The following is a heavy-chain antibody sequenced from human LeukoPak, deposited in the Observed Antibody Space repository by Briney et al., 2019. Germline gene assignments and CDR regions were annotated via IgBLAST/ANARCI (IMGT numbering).Heavy chain of an antibody. CDR1: GYTFTSYG. D-gene: IGHD3-22*01. V-gene: IGHV1-18*01. Sequence: ASVKVSCKASGYTFTSYGISWVRQAPGQGLEWMGWISVYNGNTNYAQKLQGRVTMTTDTSTSTAYMELRSLRSDDTAVYYCARDLLPAYSSGYYDYWGQGTLVTVSS. J-gene: IGHJ4*02. CDR2: ISVYNGNT. CDR3: ARDLLPAYSSGYYDY.